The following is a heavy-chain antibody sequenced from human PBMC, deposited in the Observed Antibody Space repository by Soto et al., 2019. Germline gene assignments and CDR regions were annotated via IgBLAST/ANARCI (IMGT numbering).Heavy chain of an antibody. CDR3: AHLVVAGLTYYFDY. J-gene: IGHJ4*02. Sequence: SGPKPVNPTQTLTLTCTFSGFSLSTSAVGVGWIRQPPGKALEWLAFIYWDDDKRYSPSLKSSLTITKDTSKNQVVLSMTNMDPVDTATYYCAHLVVAGLTYYFDYWGQGTLVTVSS. D-gene: IGHD2-15*01. V-gene: IGHV2-5*02. CDR2: IYWDDDK. CDR1: GFSLSTSAVG.